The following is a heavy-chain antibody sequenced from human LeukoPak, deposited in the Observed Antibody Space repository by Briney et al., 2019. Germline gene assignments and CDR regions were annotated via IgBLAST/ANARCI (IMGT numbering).Heavy chain of an antibody. Sequence: GRSLRLSCAASGFTFSNYGMHWVRQTPGKGLDWVAVIWHDGSIKYYADSVRGRFTISRDNSMSTVYLQMNSLRAEDTAVYYCAKVRQFTAATGTGLDYWGQGTLVTVSS. D-gene: IGHD6-13*01. CDR3: AKVRQFTAATGTGLDY. CDR1: GFTFSNYG. CDR2: IWHDGSIK. V-gene: IGHV3-33*03. J-gene: IGHJ4*02.